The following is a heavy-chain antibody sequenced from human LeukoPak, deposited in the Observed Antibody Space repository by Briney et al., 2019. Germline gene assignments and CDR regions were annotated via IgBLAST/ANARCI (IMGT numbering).Heavy chain of an antibody. V-gene: IGHV4-61*02. Sequence: PSETLSLTCTVSGGSISSGSYYWSWIRQPAGKGLEWIGRIYTSGSTNYNPSLKSRVTISVDTSKNQFSLKLSSVTAADTAVYYCARGLRIQLWTRYYYYYYMDVWGKGTTVTVSS. CDR1: GGSISSGSYY. J-gene: IGHJ6*03. CDR2: IYTSGST. CDR3: ARGLRIQLWTRYYYYYYMDV. D-gene: IGHD5-18*01.